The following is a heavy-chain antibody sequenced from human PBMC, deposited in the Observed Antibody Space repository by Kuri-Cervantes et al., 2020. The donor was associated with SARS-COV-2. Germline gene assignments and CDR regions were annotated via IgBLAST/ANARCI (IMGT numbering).Heavy chain of an antibody. V-gene: IGHV3-30*03. CDR2: ISYDGSNK. CDR3: ARDTGGMFDP. CDR1: RFMFSCDR. Sequence: GGSLRLSCAASRFMFSCDRMNWVRQAPGKGLEWVAVISYDGSNKYYADSVKGRFTISRDNSKNTLYLQMNSPRAEDTAVYYCARDTGGMFDPWGQGTLVTVSS. J-gene: IGHJ5*02. D-gene: IGHD3-16*01.